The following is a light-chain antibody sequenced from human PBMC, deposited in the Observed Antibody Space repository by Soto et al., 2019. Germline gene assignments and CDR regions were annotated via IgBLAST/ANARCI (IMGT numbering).Light chain of an antibody. CDR1: QSISSN. V-gene: IGKV3-15*01. CDR2: RTS. Sequence: ETVMTQSPATLSVSPGERATLSCRASQSISSNLAWYQQKPGQAPRLLMFRTSTRATGVPARFSGSGSGTEFNITISSLQSEDFAVYYCQQYGSSGTFGQGTKVDIK. J-gene: IGKJ1*01. CDR3: QQYGSSGT.